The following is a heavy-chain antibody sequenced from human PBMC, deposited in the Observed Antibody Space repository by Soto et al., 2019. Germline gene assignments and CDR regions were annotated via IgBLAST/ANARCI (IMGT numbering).Heavy chain of an antibody. D-gene: IGHD5-18*01. J-gene: IGHJ6*02. Sequence: SVKVSCKASGGTFSSYAISWVRQAPGQGLEWMGGIIPIFGTANYAQKFQGRVTITADESTSTAYMELSSLRSEDTAVYYCARYSYGPPHYYYGMDVWGQRTTVTVSS. CDR3: ARYSYGPPHYYYGMDV. CDR1: GGTFSSYA. V-gene: IGHV1-69*13. CDR2: IIPIFGTA.